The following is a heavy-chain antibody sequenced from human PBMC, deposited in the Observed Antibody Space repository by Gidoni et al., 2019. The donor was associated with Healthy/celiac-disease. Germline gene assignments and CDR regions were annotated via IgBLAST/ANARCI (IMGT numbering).Heavy chain of an antibody. J-gene: IGHJ4*02. D-gene: IGHD4-17*01. CDR2: IKSKDDGGTT. V-gene: IGHV3-15*01. CDR3: TTDPSYGDYVGY. CDR1: GFTFSNAW. Sequence: EVQLVESGGGLVKPGGSLRLSCAASGFTFSNAWMSWVRQAPGKGLEWVGRIKSKDDGGTTDYAAPVKGRFTISRDDSKNTLYLQMNSLKTEDTAVYYCTTDPSYGDYVGYWGQGTLVTVSS.